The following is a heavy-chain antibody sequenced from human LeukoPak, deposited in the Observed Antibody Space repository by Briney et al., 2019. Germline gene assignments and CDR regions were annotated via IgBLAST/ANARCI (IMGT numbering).Heavy chain of an antibody. CDR3: ARGRSNYYSFAIDV. Sequence: SETLSLTCAVYGGPFSGYYWSWIRQPPGKGLKWIGEINHSGSPNYNPSLKSRVTISVDTSKNQFSLKLSSVTAADTAVYYCARGRSNYYSFAIDVWGQGTTVTVSS. V-gene: IGHV4-34*01. CDR2: INHSGSP. J-gene: IGHJ6*02. D-gene: IGHD6-13*01. CDR1: GGPFSGYY.